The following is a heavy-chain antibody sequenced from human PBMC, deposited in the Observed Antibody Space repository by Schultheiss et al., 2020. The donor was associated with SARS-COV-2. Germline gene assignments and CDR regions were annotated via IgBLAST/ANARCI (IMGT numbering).Heavy chain of an antibody. J-gene: IGHJ6*02. D-gene: IGHD3-10*01. V-gene: IGHV1-46*01. CDR1: GYTFTGYY. CDR2: INPSGGST. Sequence: ASVKVSCKASGYTFTGYYMHWVRQAPGQGLEWMGIINPSGGSTSYAQKFQGRVTMTRDTSTSTVYMELSSLRSEDTAVYYCARRYYYGSGTNRYYYGMDVWGQGTTVTVSS. CDR3: ARRYYYGSGTNRYYYGMDV.